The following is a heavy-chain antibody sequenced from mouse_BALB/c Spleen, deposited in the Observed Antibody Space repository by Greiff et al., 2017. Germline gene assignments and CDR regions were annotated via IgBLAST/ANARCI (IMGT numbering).Heavy chain of an antibody. CDR3: VGGNYHYFDY. Sequence: GGGLVQPKGSLKLSCAASGFTFNTYAMTWVRQAPGKGLEWVARIRSKSNNYATYYADSVKDRFTISRDDSQSMLYLQMNNLKTEDTAMYYCVGGNYHYFDYWGQGTTLTVSS. J-gene: IGHJ2*01. CDR2: IRSKSNNYAT. D-gene: IGHD2-1*01. V-gene: IGHV10-1*02. CDR1: GFTFNTYA.